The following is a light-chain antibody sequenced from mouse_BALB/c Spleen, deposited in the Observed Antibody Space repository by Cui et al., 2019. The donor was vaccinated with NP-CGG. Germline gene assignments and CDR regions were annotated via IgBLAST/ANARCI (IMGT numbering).Light chain of an antibody. CDR1: TGAVTTSNY. Sequence: QVVVPQASALTTSPGETVTLTCRSSTGAVTTSNYANWVQEKPDHLFTGLIGGTNNRVPGVPARFSGSLIGDKAALTITGAQTEDETIYFCALWYSNHWVFGGGTKLTVL. J-gene: IGLJ1*01. V-gene: IGLV1*01. CDR2: GTN. CDR3: ALWYSNHWV.